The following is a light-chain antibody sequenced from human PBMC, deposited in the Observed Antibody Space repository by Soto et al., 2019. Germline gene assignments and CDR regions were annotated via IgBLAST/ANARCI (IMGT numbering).Light chain of an antibody. Sequence: QSALTQPASVSGSPGQSITISCTGTSSDVGGYNHVSWYQQHPGKAPKLMIYDVSNRPSGVSNRFSGSKSGNTASLIISGLQAEDEADYYCSSYTSSSTYVVFGGGTKLTVL. CDR3: SSYTSSSTYVV. V-gene: IGLV2-14*03. J-gene: IGLJ2*01. CDR1: SSDVGGYNH. CDR2: DVS.